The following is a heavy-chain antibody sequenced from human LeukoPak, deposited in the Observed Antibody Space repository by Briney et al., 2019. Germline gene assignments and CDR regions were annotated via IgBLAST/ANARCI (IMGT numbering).Heavy chain of an antibody. D-gene: IGHD6-13*01. CDR2: ISSNGGST. Sequence: GGSLRLSCAASGFTFSSYAMHWVRQAPGKGLEYVSAISSNGGSTYYANSVKGRFTISRDNSKNTLYLQMGSLRAEDKAVYYCAKGLGSSWYLEYFQHWGQGTLVTVSS. J-gene: IGHJ1*01. CDR1: GFTFSSYA. CDR3: AKGLGSSWYLEYFQH. V-gene: IGHV3-64*01.